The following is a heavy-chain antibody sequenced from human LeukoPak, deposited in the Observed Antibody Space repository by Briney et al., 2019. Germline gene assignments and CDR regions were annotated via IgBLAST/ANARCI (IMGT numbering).Heavy chain of an antibody. CDR2: ISAYNGNT. CDR3: ARVGVDIGDSSGYPDY. V-gene: IGHV1-18*01. J-gene: IGHJ4*02. Sequence: ASGKVSCKASGYTFTSYAISWVRQAPGQGLEWMGWISAYNGNTNYAQNLQGRVTMTTDTSTSTAYMELRSLRSADTAVYYCARVGVDIGDSSGYPDYWGQGTLVTVSS. CDR1: GYTFTSYA. D-gene: IGHD3-22*01.